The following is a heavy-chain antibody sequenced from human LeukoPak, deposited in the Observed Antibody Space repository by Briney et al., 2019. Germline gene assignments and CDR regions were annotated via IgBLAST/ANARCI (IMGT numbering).Heavy chain of an antibody. V-gene: IGHV3-21*01. J-gene: IGHJ4*02. CDR3: ARGVALGYCSSTSCYYFDY. CDR2: ISSSSSYI. Sequence: GGSLRLSCAASGFTFSSYSMNWVRQAPGKGLEWVSSISSSSSYIYYADSVKGRFTISRDNAKNSLYLQMNSLRAEDTAVYYCARGVALGYCSSTSCYYFDYWGQGTLVTVSS. D-gene: IGHD2-2*01. CDR1: GFTFSSYS.